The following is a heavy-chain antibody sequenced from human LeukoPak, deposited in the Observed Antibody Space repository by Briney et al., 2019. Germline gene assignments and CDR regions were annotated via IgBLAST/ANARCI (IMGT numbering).Heavy chain of an antibody. D-gene: IGHD6-13*01. CDR3: ARVKEGIAQLARFDP. CDR1: GGSISSGGYS. CDR2: IYYLGAT. Sequence: SETLSLTCTVPGGSISSGGYSWTWIRQPPGKGLEWIGNIYYLGATSYNPSLKSGVTISLDTPKNQFSLKLSSVTAADTAVYYCARVKEGIAQLARFDPWGQGTLVTVSS. V-gene: IGHV4-61*08. J-gene: IGHJ5*02.